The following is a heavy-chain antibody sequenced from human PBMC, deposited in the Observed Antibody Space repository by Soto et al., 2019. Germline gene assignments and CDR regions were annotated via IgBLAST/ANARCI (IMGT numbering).Heavy chain of an antibody. D-gene: IGHD3-10*01. CDR1: GYTFSSYA. V-gene: IGHV1-3*05. J-gene: IGHJ4*02. CDR3: ARGGPPIDY. Sequence: QVQLVQSGAEEKKPGASVKVSCKASGYTFSSYAMHWVPQAPGQRLEWMGWINAGNGNTKYSQKFQGRVTITRDTYASTAYMELSSLRSEDTAVYYCARGGPPIDYWGQGTLVTVSS. CDR2: INAGNGNT.